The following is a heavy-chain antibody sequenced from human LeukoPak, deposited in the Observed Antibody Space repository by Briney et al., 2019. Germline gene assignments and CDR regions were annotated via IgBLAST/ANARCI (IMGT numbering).Heavy chain of an antibody. D-gene: IGHD3-22*01. CDR3: ARGYYYDSSGHDPNFDY. CDR1: GFTFSSYE. J-gene: IGHJ4*02. CDR2: ISSSGSTI. V-gene: IGHV3-48*03. Sequence: GGSLRLSCAASGFTFSSYEMNWVRQAPGKGLEWVSYISSSGSTIYYADSVKGRFTISRDNAKNSLYLQMNSLRAEDTAVYYCARGYYYDSSGHDPNFDYWGRGTLVTVSS.